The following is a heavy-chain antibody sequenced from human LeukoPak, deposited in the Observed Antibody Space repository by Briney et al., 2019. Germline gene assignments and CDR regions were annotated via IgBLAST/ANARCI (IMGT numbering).Heavy chain of an antibody. V-gene: IGHV4-38-2*02. CDR1: GDSITNGYY. D-gene: IGHD2-15*01. J-gene: IGHJ2*01. CDR3: AREVISPAATGYFDP. CDR2: RYHSGRT. Sequence: SETLSLTCTLSGDSITNGYYWAWIGQPPGMGREGIGSRYHSGRTYHNASLKSRVTMSVDTSQNHFSLNLSSVTAADTAVYYCAREVISPAATGYFDPWGRGTPVTVSS.